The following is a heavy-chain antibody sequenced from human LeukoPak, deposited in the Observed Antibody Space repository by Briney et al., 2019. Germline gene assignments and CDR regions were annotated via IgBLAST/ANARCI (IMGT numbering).Heavy chain of an antibody. V-gene: IGHV1-2*02. D-gene: IGHD3-9*01. CDR3: ARAGDYDILKFDY. CDR1: GYTFTGYY. J-gene: IGHJ4*02. Sequence: ASVKLSCKASGYTFTGYYMHWVRQAPGQGLEWMGWINPNSGGTNYAQKFQGRVTMTRDTSISTAYMELSRLRSDDTAVYYCARAGDYDILKFDYWGQGTLVTVSS. CDR2: INPNSGGT.